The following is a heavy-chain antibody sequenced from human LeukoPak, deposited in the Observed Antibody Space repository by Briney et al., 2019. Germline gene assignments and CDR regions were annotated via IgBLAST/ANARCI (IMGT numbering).Heavy chain of an antibody. CDR3: ARAKSRDNWFDP. J-gene: IGHJ5*02. CDR1: GYTFTSYG. D-gene: IGHD5/OR15-5a*01. V-gene: IGHV1-18*01. CDR2: ISAYNGNT. Sequence: ASVKVSCKASGYTFTSYGISWVRQAPGQGLEWMGWISAYNGNTSYAQKLQGRVTMTTDTSTSTAYMELRSLRSDDTAVYYCARAKSRDNWFDPWGQGTLVTVSS.